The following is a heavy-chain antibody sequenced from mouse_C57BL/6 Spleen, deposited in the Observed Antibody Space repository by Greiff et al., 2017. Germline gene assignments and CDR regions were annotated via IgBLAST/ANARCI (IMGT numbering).Heavy chain of an antibody. CDR2: IDPETGGT. D-gene: IGHD1-1*01. CDR3: TRSRPYYYGSSYVGAMDY. CDR1: GYTFTDYE. J-gene: IGHJ4*01. Sequence: VQLQQSGAELVRPGASVTLSCKASGYTFTDYEMHWVKQTPVHGLEWIGAIDPETGGTAYNQKFKGKAILTADKSSSTAYMELRSLTSEDSAVYYCTRSRPYYYGSSYVGAMDYWGQGTSVTVSS. V-gene: IGHV1-15*01.